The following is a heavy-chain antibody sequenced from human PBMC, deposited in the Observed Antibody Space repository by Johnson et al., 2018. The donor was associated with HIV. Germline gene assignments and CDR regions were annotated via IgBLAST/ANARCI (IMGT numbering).Heavy chain of an antibody. CDR1: GFTFSSYG. CDR3: AEPPSMGADAFDI. J-gene: IGHJ3*02. Sequence: QVQLVESGGGVVQPGGSLRLSCAESGFTFSSYGLHCVRQAPGKVLEWVAFIRYDGSNVYYAASVGAGFTISRDNSNSWLFLQMNSLKTEDTVVYYCAEPPSMGADAFDIGGQGTMVTVSS. CDR2: IRYDGSNV. D-gene: IGHD3-16*01. V-gene: IGHV3-30*02.